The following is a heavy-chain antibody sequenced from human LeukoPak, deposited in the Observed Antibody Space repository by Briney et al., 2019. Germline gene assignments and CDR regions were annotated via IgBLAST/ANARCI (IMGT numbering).Heavy chain of an antibody. Sequence: GGSLRLSCEASGFAFSNYFMTWVRQAPGKGLEWVAVISYDGSNEYYADSVKGRFTISRDNSKNTLYLQMNSLRAEDTAVYYCARERYDYVYFDYWGQGTLVTVSS. V-gene: IGHV3-30-3*01. D-gene: IGHD3-16*01. CDR1: GFAFSNYF. CDR3: ARERYDYVYFDY. J-gene: IGHJ4*02. CDR2: ISYDGSNE.